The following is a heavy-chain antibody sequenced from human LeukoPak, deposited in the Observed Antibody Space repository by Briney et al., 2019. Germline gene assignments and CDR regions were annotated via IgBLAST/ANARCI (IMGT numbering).Heavy chain of an antibody. V-gene: IGHV3-9*01. D-gene: IGHD3-10*01. CDR3: AKDQGDGSADY. CDR2: ISWNSGSI. CDR1: GFTFSSYA. J-gene: IGHJ4*02. Sequence: GGSLRLSCAASGFTFSSYAMSWVRQAPGKGLEWVSGISWNSGSIGYADSVKGRFTISRDNAKNSLYLQMNSLRAEDTALYYCAKDQGDGSADYWGQGTLVTVSS.